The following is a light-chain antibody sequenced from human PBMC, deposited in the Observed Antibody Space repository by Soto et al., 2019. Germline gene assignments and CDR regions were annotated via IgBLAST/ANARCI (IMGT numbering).Light chain of an antibody. Sequence: QSALPQPASVSGSPGQSITLSFTGTSSDIGGYDYVSWYQRHPGKAPKLIIYDVNKRPSGVSNRFSGSKSGNTASLNISGLHAEDEADYDCTSYASGSSHVVFGGGTQLTVL. CDR3: TSYASGSSHVV. V-gene: IGLV2-14*01. J-gene: IGLJ2*01. CDR2: DVN. CDR1: SSDIGGYDY.